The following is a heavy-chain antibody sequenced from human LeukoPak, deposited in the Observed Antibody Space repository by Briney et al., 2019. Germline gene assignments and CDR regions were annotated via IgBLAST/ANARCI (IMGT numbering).Heavy chain of an antibody. J-gene: IGHJ4*02. CDR3: ARGFTSIGY. Sequence: GGSLRLSCAVSGFTFSSYTMNWVRQTPGKGLEWVSAISGSGSTIYYADSVKGRFTISRDNAKNSLYLQMNSLRAEDTAVYYCARGFTSIGYWGQGTLVTVSS. V-gene: IGHV3-21*04. D-gene: IGHD2-2*01. CDR2: ISGSGSTI. CDR1: GFTFSSYT.